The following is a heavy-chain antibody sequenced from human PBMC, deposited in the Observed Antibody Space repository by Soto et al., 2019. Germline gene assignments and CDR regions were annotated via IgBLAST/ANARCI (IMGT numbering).Heavy chain of an antibody. CDR1: GGSISSYY. CDR2: IYYSGST. D-gene: IGHD4-17*01. V-gene: IGHV4-59*01. J-gene: IGHJ4*02. Sequence: QVQLQESGPGLVKPSETLALTCPVSGGSISSYYWSWIRQPPGKGLEWIGYIYYSGSTNYNPSLKPRVTLSANTSKNQFSLKLSSVTAADTAVYNCARRYGASFDYWGQGTLVTVSS. CDR3: ARRYGASFDY.